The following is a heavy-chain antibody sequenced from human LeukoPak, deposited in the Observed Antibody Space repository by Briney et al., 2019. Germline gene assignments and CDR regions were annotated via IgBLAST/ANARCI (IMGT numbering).Heavy chain of an antibody. CDR3: ARGPLTVTTFIFAFDI. V-gene: IGHV4-34*01. CDR2: INHSGST. CDR1: GGSFSGYY. J-gene: IGHJ3*02. Sequence: SETLSLTCAVYGGSFSGYYWSWIRQPPGKGLEWIGEINHSGSTNYNPSLKSRVTISVDTSKNQFSLKLSSVTAADTAVYYCARGPLTVTTFIFAFDIWGQGTMVTVPS. D-gene: IGHD4-4*01.